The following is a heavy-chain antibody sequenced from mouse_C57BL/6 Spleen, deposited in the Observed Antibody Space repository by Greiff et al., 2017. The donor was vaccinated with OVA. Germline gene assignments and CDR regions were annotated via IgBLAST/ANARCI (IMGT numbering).Heavy chain of an antibody. CDR2: IYPGNSDT. J-gene: IGHJ3*01. CDR1: GYTFTSYW. Sequence: VQLKQSGTVLARPGASVKMSCKTSGYTFTSYWMHWVKQRPGQGLEWIGAIYPGNSDTSYNQKFKGKAKLTAVTSASTAYMELSSLTNEDSAVYYCTREDYYGTMGFAYWGQGTLVTVSA. V-gene: IGHV1-5*01. D-gene: IGHD1-1*01. CDR3: TREDYYGTMGFAY.